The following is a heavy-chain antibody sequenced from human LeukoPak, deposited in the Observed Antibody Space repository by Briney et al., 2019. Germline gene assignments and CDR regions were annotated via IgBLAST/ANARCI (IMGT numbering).Heavy chain of an antibody. Sequence: ASVKVSCKASGYTFTSYGISWVRQAPGQGLEWMGWISAYNGKTNYAQKLQGRVTMTTDTSTSTAYMELRSLRSDDAAVYYCARDDILTGSDYWGQGTLVTVSS. J-gene: IGHJ4*02. CDR1: GYTFTSYG. CDR2: ISAYNGKT. D-gene: IGHD3-9*01. V-gene: IGHV1-18*04. CDR3: ARDDILTGSDY.